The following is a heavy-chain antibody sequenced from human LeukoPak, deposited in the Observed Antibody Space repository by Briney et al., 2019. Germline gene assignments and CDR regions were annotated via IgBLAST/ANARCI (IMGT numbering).Heavy chain of an antibody. V-gene: IGHV3-74*01. Sequence: GGSLRLSCAASGNYWMHWVRQAPGKGLVWVSHINSDGSWTSYADSVKGRFTISKDNAKNTVYLQMNSLRAEDTAVYYCARDIAEYYYYYGMGVWGQGTTVTVSS. CDR2: INSDGSWT. D-gene: IGHD6-13*01. CDR3: ARDIAEYYYYYGMGV. J-gene: IGHJ6*02. CDR1: GNYW.